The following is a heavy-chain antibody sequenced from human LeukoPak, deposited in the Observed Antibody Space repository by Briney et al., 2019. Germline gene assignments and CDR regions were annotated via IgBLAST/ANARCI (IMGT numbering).Heavy chain of an antibody. J-gene: IGHJ3*02. D-gene: IGHD6-13*01. CDR2: IYTSGST. CDR3: ARVGYSSSWYGDAFDI. CDR1: GGSISSYY. V-gene: IGHV4-4*07. Sequence: KSSETLSLTCTVSGGSISSYYWSWIRQPAGKGLEWIGRIYTSGSTNYNPSLKSRVTISVDTSKNQFSLKLSSVTAADTAVYYCARVGYSSSWYGDAFDIWGQGTMVTVSS.